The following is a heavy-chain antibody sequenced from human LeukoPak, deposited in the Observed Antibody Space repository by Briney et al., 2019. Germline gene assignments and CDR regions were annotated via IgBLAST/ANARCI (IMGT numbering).Heavy chain of an antibody. V-gene: IGHV3-9*01. CDR1: GFTFDDYA. Sequence: GGSLRLPCAASGFTFDDYAMHWVRQTPGKGLEWVSGLSWNGGGVGYADPVKGRFTISRDNAKNSLYLQMNSLRAEDTALYYCAKDRHYYDSSGGFDFWGQGTLVTVSS. CDR2: LSWNGGGV. D-gene: IGHD3-22*01. J-gene: IGHJ4*02. CDR3: AKDRHYYDSSGGFDF.